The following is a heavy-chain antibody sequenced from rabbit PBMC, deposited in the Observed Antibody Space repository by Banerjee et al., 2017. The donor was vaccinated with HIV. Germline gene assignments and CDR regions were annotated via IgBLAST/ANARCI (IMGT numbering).Heavy chain of an antibody. D-gene: IGHD2-1*01. J-gene: IGHJ3*01. Sequence: QEQLEESGGDLVMPEGSLTLTCKASGLDFSSSYWIYWVRQAPGKGLEWIACIYAGSSGSTYYASWAKGRFTISKTSSTTVTLQMTSLTAADTATYFCVRDRDPATNDYRKLDLWGPGPLVTVS. V-gene: IGHV1S45*01. CDR2: IYAGSSGST. CDR3: VRDRDPATNDYRKLDL. CDR1: GLDFSSSYW.